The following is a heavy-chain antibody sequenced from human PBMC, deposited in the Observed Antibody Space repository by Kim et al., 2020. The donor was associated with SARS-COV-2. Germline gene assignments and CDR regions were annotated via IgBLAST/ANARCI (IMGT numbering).Heavy chain of an antibody. CDR1: GFTFDDYA. D-gene: IGHD3-10*01. V-gene: IGHV3-9*01. CDR3: AKDSGSGYYYGMDV. CDR2: ISWNSGSI. J-gene: IGHJ6*02. Sequence: GGSLRLSCAASGFTFDDYAMHWVRQAPGKGLEWVSGISWNSGSIGYADSVKGRFTISRDNAKNSLYLQMNSLRAEDTALYYCAKDSGSGYYYGMDVWGQG.